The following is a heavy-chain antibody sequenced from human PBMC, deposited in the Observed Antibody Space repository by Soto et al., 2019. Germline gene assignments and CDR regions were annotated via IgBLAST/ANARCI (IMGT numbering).Heavy chain of an antibody. CDR2: ISYVETNE. CDR3: ARAPLAAFHYFDY. V-gene: IGHV3-30*04. CDR1: GVVFSSYA. D-gene: IGHD2-15*01. J-gene: IGHJ4*02. Sequence: GGALRLSCTGSGVVFSSYAMHVGRQAPGKGLEWVAFISYVETNEYYADSVKGRFTISRDNSRNTVYMQMSGLRSEDTAVYYCARAPLAAFHYFDYWGQGTLVTVSS.